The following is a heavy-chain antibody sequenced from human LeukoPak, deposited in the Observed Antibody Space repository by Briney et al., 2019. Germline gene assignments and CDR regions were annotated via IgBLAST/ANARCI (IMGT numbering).Heavy chain of an antibody. CDR3: ARVEGYDSSGYYYHAAFDI. J-gene: IGHJ3*02. D-gene: IGHD3-22*01. V-gene: IGHV4-39*07. CDR1: GGSISSSSYY. CDR2: IYYSGST. Sequence: PSETLSLTCTVSGGSISSSSYYWGWIRQPPGKGLEWIGSIYYSGSTYYNPSLKSRVTISVDTSKNQFSLKLSSVTAADTAVYYCARVEGYDSSGYYYHAAFDIWGQGTMVTVSS.